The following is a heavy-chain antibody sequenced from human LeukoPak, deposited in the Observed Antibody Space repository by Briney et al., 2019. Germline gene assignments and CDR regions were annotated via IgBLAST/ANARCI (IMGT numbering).Heavy chain of an antibody. J-gene: IGHJ6*02. Sequence: ASVKVSCKASGYTFTSYAMHWVRQAPGQRLEWMGWINAGNGNTKYSQKFQGRVTITRDTSASTAYMELSSLRSEDTAVYYCAREGRNSSSYYYYGMDVWGQGTTVTVSS. CDR3: AREGRNSSSYYYYGMDV. V-gene: IGHV1-3*01. D-gene: IGHD6-13*01. CDR1: GYTFTSYA. CDR2: INAGNGNT.